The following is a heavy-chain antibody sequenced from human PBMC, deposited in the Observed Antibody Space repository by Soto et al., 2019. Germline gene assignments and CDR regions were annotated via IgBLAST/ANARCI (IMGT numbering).Heavy chain of an antibody. V-gene: IGHV4-34*01. CDR1: GGSFSGYY. J-gene: IGHJ6*04. CDR3: ARPGKYYYGSGSLSLDV. D-gene: IGHD3-10*01. CDR2: INHSGST. Sequence: SETLSLTCAVYGGSFSGYYWSWIRQSPGKGLEWIGEINHSGSTNYNPSLKSRVTISVDTSKNQFSLKLSSVTAADTAVYYCARPGKYYYGSGSLSLDVWGKGTTVTVSS.